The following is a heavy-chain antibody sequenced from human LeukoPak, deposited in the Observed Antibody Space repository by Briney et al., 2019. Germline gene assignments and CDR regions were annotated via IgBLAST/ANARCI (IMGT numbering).Heavy chain of an antibody. J-gene: IGHJ4*02. D-gene: IGHD2-15*01. CDR1: WFTFTSYW. V-gene: IGHV3-74*01. CDR2: VNNDGSST. Sequence: GSLRLSCATSWFTFTSYWMHWVRQVPGKGLVWVSRVNNDGSSTIYADSVKGRFTISRDNAENTLYLQMHSLRAGDAAVYYCAKAPVTTCSGAYCYPFDYWSQGTLVTVSS. CDR3: AKAPVTTCSGAYCYPFDY.